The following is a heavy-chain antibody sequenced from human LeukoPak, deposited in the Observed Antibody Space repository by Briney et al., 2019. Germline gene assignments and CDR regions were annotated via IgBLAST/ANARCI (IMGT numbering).Heavy chain of an antibody. V-gene: IGHV1-69*13. Sequence: SVKVSCKASGGTFSSYAISWVRQAPGQGLEWMGGIIPIFGTANYAQKFQGRVTITADESTSTAYMELSSLRSEDTAVYYCASIRAAVVITDYYYGMDVWGQGTTVTVFS. CDR1: GGTFSSYA. CDR3: ASIRAAVVITDYYYGMDV. CDR2: IIPIFGTA. J-gene: IGHJ6*02. D-gene: IGHD3-22*01.